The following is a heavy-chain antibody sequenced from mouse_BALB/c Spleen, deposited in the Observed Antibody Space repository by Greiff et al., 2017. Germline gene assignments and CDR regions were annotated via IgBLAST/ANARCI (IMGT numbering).Heavy chain of an antibody. Sequence: EVKLVESGGGLVKPGGSLKLSCAASGFTFSSYAMSWVRQTPEKRLEWVATISSGGSYTYYPDSVKGRFTISRDNAKNTLYLQMSSLRSEDTAMYYCARHGANWDHFDYWGQGTTLTVSS. J-gene: IGHJ2*01. CDR1: GFTFSSYA. CDR2: ISSGGSYT. D-gene: IGHD4-1*01. V-gene: IGHV5-9-3*01. CDR3: ARHGANWDHFDY.